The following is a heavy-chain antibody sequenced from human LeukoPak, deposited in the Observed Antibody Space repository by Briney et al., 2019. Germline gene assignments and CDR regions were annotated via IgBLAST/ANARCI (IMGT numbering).Heavy chain of an antibody. CDR1: GFTFSSYA. CDR2: ISYDGSNK. Sequence: PGRSLRLSCAASGFTFSSYAMHWVRQAPGKGLEWVAVISYDGSNKYYADSVKGRFTISRDNSKNTLYLQMNSLRAEDTAVYYCGRGGSSEWELLRSYDYWGQGTLVTVSS. V-gene: IGHV3-30-3*01. D-gene: IGHD1-26*01. J-gene: IGHJ4*02. CDR3: GRGGSSEWELLRSYDY.